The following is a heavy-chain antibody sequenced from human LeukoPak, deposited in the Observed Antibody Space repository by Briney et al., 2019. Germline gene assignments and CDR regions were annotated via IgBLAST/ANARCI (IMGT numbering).Heavy chain of an antibody. CDR2: INPNSGGT. V-gene: IGHV1-2*02. CDR3: ARDMGMTTTNDY. CDR1: WYTLTGYF. D-gene: IGHD1-26*01. Sequence: SVKGSLKASWYTLTGYFMHWGRPAPGQGVGWVGWINPNSGGTNYAQKFQGRVTMTRDTSISTAYMELSRLRSDDTAVYYCARDMGMTTTNDYWGQGTLVTVSS. J-gene: IGHJ4*02.